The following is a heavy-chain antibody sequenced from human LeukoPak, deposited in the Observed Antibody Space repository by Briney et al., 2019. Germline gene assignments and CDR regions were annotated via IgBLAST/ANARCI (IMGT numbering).Heavy chain of an antibody. V-gene: IGHV4-31*03. CDR2: IYYSGST. CDR1: GGSINSGGYY. D-gene: IGHD3-22*01. CDR3: ASYNYDSSGYFRYFDY. Sequence: SETLSLTCTVSGGSINSGGYYWSWIRQHPGKGPEWIAYIYYSGSTYYNPSLKSRVTISVDTSKNQFSLKLSSVTAADTAVYYCASYNYDSSGYFRYFDYWGQGTLVTVSS. J-gene: IGHJ4*02.